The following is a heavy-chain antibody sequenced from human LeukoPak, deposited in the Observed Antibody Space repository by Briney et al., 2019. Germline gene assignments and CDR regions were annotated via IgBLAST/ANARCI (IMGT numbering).Heavy chain of an antibody. J-gene: IGHJ6*02. CDR1: GGSISSYY. Sequence: SETLSLTCTVSGGSISSYYWSWIRQPPGKGLEGIGYIYYSGSTNYNHSLKGRVTIPVDTSKHQFSLKLSSVTAEDTAVYYCARKAAAGLDYYYYGMDVWGQGTTVTVSS. D-gene: IGHD6-13*01. V-gene: IGHV4-59*01. CDR2: IYYSGST. CDR3: ARKAAAGLDYYYYGMDV.